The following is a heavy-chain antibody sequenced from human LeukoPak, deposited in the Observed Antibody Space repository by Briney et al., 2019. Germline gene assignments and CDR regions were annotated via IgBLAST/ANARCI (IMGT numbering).Heavy chain of an antibody. CDR3: ARIYAWGSYSPYYFDY. V-gene: IGHV3-53*01. CDR2: IYSGGST. J-gene: IGHJ4*02. D-gene: IGHD3-16*01. Sequence: GGSLRLSCAASGFTVSNNYMSWVRQAPGKGLEWVSVIYSGGSTYYADSVKGRFTISRDNSKNTLYLQMNSLRAEDTAVYYCARIYAWGSYSPYYFDYWGQGILVTVSS. CDR1: GFTVSNNY.